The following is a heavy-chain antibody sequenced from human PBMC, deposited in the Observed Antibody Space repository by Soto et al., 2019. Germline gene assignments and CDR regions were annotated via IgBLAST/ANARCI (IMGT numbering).Heavy chain of an antibody. V-gene: IGHV3-23*01. Sequence: GGSLRLSCAASGFTFSSYAMSWVRQAPGKGLEWVSAISGSGVSTYYADSVRGRFTISRDNAKSSLYLQMNSLRVEDTALYYCAGRNAMDVWGQGTTVTVSS. CDR1: GFTFSSYA. J-gene: IGHJ6*02. CDR3: AGRNAMDV. CDR2: ISGSGVST.